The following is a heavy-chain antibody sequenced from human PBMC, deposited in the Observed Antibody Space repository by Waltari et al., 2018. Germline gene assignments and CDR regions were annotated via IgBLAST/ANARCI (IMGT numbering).Heavy chain of an antibody. V-gene: IGHV4-61*02. D-gene: IGHD7-27*01. Sequence: QVQLQESGPGLVKPSQTLSLTCTVSGGSISSGSYYWSWIRQPAGKGLEWIGRIYTSGSTNYNPSLKSRVTISVDTSKNQFSLKLSSVTAADTAVYYCARDRVSGWGTYYFDYWGQGTLVTVSS. CDR2: IYTSGST. CDR3: ARDRVSGWGTYYFDY. CDR1: GGSISSGSYY. J-gene: IGHJ4*02.